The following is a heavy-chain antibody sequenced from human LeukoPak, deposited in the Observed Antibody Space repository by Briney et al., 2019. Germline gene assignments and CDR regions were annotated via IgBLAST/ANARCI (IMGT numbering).Heavy chain of an antibody. CDR3: ARAFDSGYSSSWYESGIDP. D-gene: IGHD6-13*01. CDR1: GYTFTSYY. CDR2: INPSGGST. Sequence: ASVKVSCKASGYTFTSYYMHWVRQAPGQGLEWMGIINPSGGSTSYAQKFQGRVTMTRDTSTSTVYMELSSLRSEDTAVYYCARAFDSGYSSSWYESGIDPWGQGTLVTVSS. V-gene: IGHV1-46*01. J-gene: IGHJ5*02.